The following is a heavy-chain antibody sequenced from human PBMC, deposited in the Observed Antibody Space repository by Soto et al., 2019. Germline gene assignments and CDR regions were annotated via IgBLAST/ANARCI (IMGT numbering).Heavy chain of an antibody. J-gene: IGHJ5*02. D-gene: IGHD3-22*01. CDR2: IYWDDDK. V-gene: IGHV2-5*02. CDR3: ARSYYYDSSGTNWFDP. Sequence: QITLKESGPTLVKPTQTLTLTCTFSGFSLSTSGVGVGWIRQPPGKALEWLALIYWDDDKRYSPSLKSRLTTTKDTSKNQVVLTMTNMDPVDTATYYCARSYYYDSSGTNWFDPWGQGTLVTVSS. CDR1: GFSLSTSGVG.